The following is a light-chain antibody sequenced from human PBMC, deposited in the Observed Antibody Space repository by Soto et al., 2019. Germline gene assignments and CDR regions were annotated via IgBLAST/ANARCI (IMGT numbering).Light chain of an antibody. J-gene: IGKJ1*01. CDR2: GAS. CDR3: QQYNNWPWT. Sequence: EIVMTQAPATLSVSPGERATLSCRASQSVSSNLAWYQQKPGQAPRLLIYGASTRATGIPARFSGSGSGTEFPLTIGSLQSEDFALYYCQQYNNWPWTFGQGTKVEI. CDR1: QSVSSN. V-gene: IGKV3-15*01.